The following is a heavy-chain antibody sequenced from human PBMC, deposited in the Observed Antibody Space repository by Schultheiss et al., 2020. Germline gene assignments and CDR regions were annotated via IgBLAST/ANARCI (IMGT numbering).Heavy chain of an antibody. D-gene: IGHD3-22*01. CDR2: AYYKSKWHY. CDR3: ARDRYYDSSGYYDY. CDR1: GDSVSGNSVA. J-gene: IGHJ4*02. V-gene: IGHV6-1*01. Sequence: SETLSLTCAISGDSVSGNSVAWNWIRQSPSRGLEWLGRAYYKSKWHYDYALSVQSRISINPDTSKDQFSLHLASVTPEDTAVYYCARDRYYDSSGYYDYWGQGTLVTVSS.